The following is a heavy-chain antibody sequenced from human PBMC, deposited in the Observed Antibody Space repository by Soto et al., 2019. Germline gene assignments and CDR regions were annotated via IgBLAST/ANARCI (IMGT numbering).Heavy chain of an antibody. CDR2: IYHSGST. D-gene: IGHD2-2*01. Sequence: LSLTCAVSGYSISSGYYWGWIRQPPGKGLEWIGSIYHSGSTYYNPSLKSRVTISVDTSKNQFSLKLSSVTAADTAVYYCARGAIVVVPAALAKPLFDPWGQGTLVTVSS. V-gene: IGHV4-38-2*01. J-gene: IGHJ5*02. CDR3: ARGAIVVVPAALAKPLFDP. CDR1: GYSISSGYY.